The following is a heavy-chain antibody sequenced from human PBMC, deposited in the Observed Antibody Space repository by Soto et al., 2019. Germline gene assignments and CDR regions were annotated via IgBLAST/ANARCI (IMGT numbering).Heavy chain of an antibody. CDR1: GGSISSGSYY. J-gene: IGHJ5*02. CDR3: VRLGATTRSFDP. CDR2: IYYSGST. D-gene: IGHD1-26*01. Sequence: SETLSLTCTVSGGSISSGSYYWTWMRQPPGQGLEYIGAIYYSGSTYYNPSLKSRVTISIDTSQKQFSLKLSSVTAADTAVYYCVRLGATTRSFDPWGQGILVTVSS. V-gene: IGHV4-61*01.